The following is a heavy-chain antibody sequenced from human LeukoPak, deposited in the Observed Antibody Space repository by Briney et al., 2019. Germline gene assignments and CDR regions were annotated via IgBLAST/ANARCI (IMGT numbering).Heavy chain of an antibody. Sequence: SETLSLTCTVSAGSISSSSHHWGWIRQSPGKGLEWLGSIYYGRTTYYNPSLNSRVTISVVTSKNQFSLQLNSVTAADTAVYYCARHVDSGWYRGLDIWGQGTMVTVSS. D-gene: IGHD6-19*01. CDR2: IYYGRTT. CDR3: ARHVDSGWYRGLDI. J-gene: IGHJ3*02. CDR1: AGSISSSSHH. V-gene: IGHV4-39*01.